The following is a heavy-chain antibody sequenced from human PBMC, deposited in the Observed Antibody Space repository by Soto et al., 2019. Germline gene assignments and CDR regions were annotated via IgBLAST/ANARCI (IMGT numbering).Heavy chain of an antibody. J-gene: IGHJ6*02. CDR2: ISDDGSNK. CDR1: GFTFSNYG. D-gene: IGHD5-18*01. V-gene: IGHV3-30*03. CDR3: GSSGRGDFTAMVNYFYYGMDV. Sequence: GGSLRLSCAASGFTFSNYGMHWVRQAPGKGLEWVAFISDDGSNKYYADSMKGRFTMSRDNSKSTLYLQMNSLRAEDTAVYYCGSSGRGDFTAMVNYFYYGMDVWGQGTTVTVSS.